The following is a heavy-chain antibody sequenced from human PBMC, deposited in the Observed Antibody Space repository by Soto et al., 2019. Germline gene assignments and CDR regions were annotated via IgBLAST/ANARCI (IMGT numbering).Heavy chain of an antibody. CDR1: GFTFSSYC. CDR2: ISYDGSNK. D-gene: IGHD3-16*01. CDR3: AKEYYDYIWGSPWKPNSFDY. J-gene: IGHJ4*02. Sequence: GGSLTLSCAASGFTFSSYCMHWVRQAPGKGLEWVAVISYDGSNKYYADSVKGRFTISRDNSKNTLYLQMNSLRAEDTAVYYCAKEYYDYIWGSPWKPNSFDYWGQGTLVPVSS. V-gene: IGHV3-30*18.